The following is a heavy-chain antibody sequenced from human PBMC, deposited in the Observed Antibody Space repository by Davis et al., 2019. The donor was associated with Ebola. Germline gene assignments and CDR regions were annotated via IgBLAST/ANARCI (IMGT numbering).Heavy chain of an antibody. CDR3: AEGGTNNFLGAN. D-gene: IGHD2-8*01. CDR2: ISAGGADI. J-gene: IGHJ4*02. Sequence: PGGSLRLSCAASGFTFSNYAMSWVRQAPGEGLEWVSGISAGGADIKYADSVKGRFSISRDNSKNTLYLQMDSLRAEDTAVFYCAEGGTNNFLGANWGQGTLVTVSS. V-gene: IGHV3-23*01. CDR1: GFTFSNYA.